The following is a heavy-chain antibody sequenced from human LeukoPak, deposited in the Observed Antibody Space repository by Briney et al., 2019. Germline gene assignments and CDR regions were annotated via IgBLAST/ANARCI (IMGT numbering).Heavy chain of an antibody. D-gene: IGHD2-2*01. CDR2: MNPNSGNT. CDR1: GYTLTSYD. CDR3: ARGCSSTSCHSRDFDY. V-gene: IGHV1-8*01. Sequence: ASVKVSCKASGYTLTSYDINWVRQATGQGLEWMGWMNPNSGNTGYAQKFQGRVTMTRNTSISTAYMELSSLRSEDTAVYYCARGCSSTSCHSRDFDYWGQGTLVTVSS. J-gene: IGHJ4*02.